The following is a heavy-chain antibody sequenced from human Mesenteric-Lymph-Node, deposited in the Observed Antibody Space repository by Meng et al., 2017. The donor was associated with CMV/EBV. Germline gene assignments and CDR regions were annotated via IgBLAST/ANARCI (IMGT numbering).Heavy chain of an antibody. CDR3: AKDAWGSGTGSYYNV. Sequence: GGSLRLSCAASGFTFSSYVMHWVCQAPGKGMEWVAFIRTNGSNKYFEDPVKGRFDISRDNSKDTLYLQMDVLRPEDTAVYYCAKDAWGSGTGSYYNVWGQGTVVTVSS. D-gene: IGHD3-10*01. CDR1: GFTFSSYV. CDR2: IRTNGSNK. J-gene: IGHJ4*02. V-gene: IGHV3-30*02.